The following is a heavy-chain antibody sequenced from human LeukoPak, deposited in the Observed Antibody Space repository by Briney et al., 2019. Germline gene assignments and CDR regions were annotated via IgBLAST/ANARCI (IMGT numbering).Heavy chain of an antibody. D-gene: IGHD4/OR15-4a*01. CDR2: INPSGGTT. J-gene: IGHJ4*02. Sequence: ASVKVSCKASVYTFTSYYIHWVRQAPGQGLEWMGIINPSGGTTTYTQKFQGRVTMTRDTSTSTVYMELSSLRSEDTAVYYCARGTNYGDSDYWGQGTLVTVSS. CDR3: ARGTNYGDSDY. V-gene: IGHV1-46*01. CDR1: VYTFTSYY.